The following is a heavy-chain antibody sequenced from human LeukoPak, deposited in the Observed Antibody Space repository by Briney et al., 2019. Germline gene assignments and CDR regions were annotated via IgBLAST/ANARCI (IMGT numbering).Heavy chain of an antibody. CDR2: ISGYNAKT. V-gene: IGHV1-18*04. D-gene: IGHD3-22*01. CDR3: ARVRDYYASSDYSDY. CDR1: VYTFTSYY. J-gene: IGHJ4*02. Sequence: GASVKVSCKTSVYTFTSYYVSWVRQAPGQGLEWMGWISGYNAKTKYVQKFQGRITMTIDTSTTTAYMELRSLTSDDTAVYYCARVRDYYASSDYSDYWGQGTLVTVSS.